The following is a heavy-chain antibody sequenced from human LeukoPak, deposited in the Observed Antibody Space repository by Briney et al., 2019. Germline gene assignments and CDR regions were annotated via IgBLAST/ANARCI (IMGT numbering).Heavy chain of an antibody. D-gene: IGHD6-13*01. J-gene: IGHJ4*02. CDR2: ISNNGGRT. CDR3: ARDLGSSVGY. Sequence: PGGSLRLSCSVSGFTFSVYAMHWVRQAPGKGLECVSLISNNGGRTYYADSVKGRFTISRDNAKNSLYLQMNSLRAEDTAVYYCARDLGSSVGYWGQGTLVTVFS. V-gene: IGHV3-64*04. CDR1: GFTFSVYA.